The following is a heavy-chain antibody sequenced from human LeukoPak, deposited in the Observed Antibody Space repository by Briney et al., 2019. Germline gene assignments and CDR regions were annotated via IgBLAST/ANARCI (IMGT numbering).Heavy chain of an antibody. D-gene: IGHD4-17*01. CDR3: ARQGLVQTTPKDAFDI. J-gene: IGHJ3*02. Sequence: SETLSLTCTVSGGSISSSIYYWGWIRQPPGKGLEWIGSIYYSGSTYYNPSLKSRVTISVDTSKNQFSLKLSSVTAADTAVYYCARQGLVQTTPKDAFDIWGQGTMVTVSS. CDR2: IYYSGST. V-gene: IGHV4-39*01. CDR1: GGSISSSIYY.